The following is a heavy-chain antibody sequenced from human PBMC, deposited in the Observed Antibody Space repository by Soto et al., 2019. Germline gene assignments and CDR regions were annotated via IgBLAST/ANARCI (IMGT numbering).Heavy chain of an antibody. Sequence: QVQLVQSGAEVKKPGASVKVSCKASGYTFTSYGISWVRQAPGQGREWMGWISAYNGNTNYAQKLQGRVTMTTDTSTSTAYMELRSLRSDDTAVYYCARDSRVVGATNPFDYWGQGTLVTVSS. CDR3: ARDSRVVGATNPFDY. J-gene: IGHJ4*02. CDR1: GYTFTSYG. V-gene: IGHV1-18*01. D-gene: IGHD1-26*01. CDR2: ISAYNGNT.